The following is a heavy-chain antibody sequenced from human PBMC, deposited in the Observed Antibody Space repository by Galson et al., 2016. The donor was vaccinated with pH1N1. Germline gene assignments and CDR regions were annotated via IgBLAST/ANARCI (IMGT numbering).Heavy chain of an antibody. CDR3: VKLDSSGYYYGRFDS. D-gene: IGHD3-22*01. J-gene: IGHJ4*02. Sequence: SLRLSCAASGFTFSSYAMYWVRQAPGKGPEWVSSISASGANTNYADPVKGRFTISRDNSKNTLYLQTNSLRAEDTAIYYCVKLDSSGYYYGRFDSWGQGTLVTVSS. CDR1: GFTFSSYA. V-gene: IGHV3-23*01. CDR2: ISASGANT.